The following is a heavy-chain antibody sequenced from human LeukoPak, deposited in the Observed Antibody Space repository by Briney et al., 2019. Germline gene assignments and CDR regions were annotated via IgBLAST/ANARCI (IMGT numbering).Heavy chain of an antibody. J-gene: IGHJ4*02. Sequence: ASVKVSCKASGYTFTGSYMHWVRQAPGQGLEWMGWINPNDGGTNYAQKFKGRVTMTRDTSISTAYMELSGLRSDDTAVYYCARDAGYCTGGSCWYFDHWGQGTLVTVSS. D-gene: IGHD2-15*01. CDR3: ARDAGYCTGGSCWYFDH. CDR1: GYTFTGSY. V-gene: IGHV1-2*02. CDR2: INPNDGGT.